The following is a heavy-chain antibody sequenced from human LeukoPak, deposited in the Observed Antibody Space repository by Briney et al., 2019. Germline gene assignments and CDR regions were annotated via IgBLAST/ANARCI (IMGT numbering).Heavy chain of an antibody. Sequence: SETLSLTCTVSGGSISSYYWSWVRQPPRKGLEWIGYICYSGSTNYNPSLKSRVTISVDTSKNQFSLKLSSVTAADTAVYYCARMAYGMDVWGQATTVTVSS. V-gene: IGHV4-59*08. CDR1: GGSISSYY. D-gene: IGHD5-24*01. CDR3: ARMAYGMDV. J-gene: IGHJ6*02. CDR2: ICYSGST.